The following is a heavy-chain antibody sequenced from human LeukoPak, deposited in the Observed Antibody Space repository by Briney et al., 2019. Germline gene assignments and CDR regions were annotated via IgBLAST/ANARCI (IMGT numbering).Heavy chain of an antibody. Sequence: SETLSLTCTVSGGSISTHYWSWIRQPPGKGLEWIGYIAYSGSTNYNPSLKSRVTISLGTSKNQFSLNLTSVTAADTAVYYCARRGNHYYFYYMDVWGKGTTVTVSS. CDR1: GGSISTHY. V-gene: IGHV4-59*11. J-gene: IGHJ6*03. CDR2: IAYSGST. CDR3: ARRGNHYYFYYMDV. D-gene: IGHD5-12*01.